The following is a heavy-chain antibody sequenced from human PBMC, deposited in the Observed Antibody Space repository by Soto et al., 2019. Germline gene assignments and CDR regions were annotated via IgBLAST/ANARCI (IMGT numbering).Heavy chain of an antibody. V-gene: IGHV3-21*01. J-gene: IGHJ5*02. Sequence: EVELVESGGGLVKPGGSLRLSCAASGCTFSSYSMNWVRQAPGKGLEWVSSISSSSSYIYYADSVKGRFTISRDNAKNSLYLQMNSLRAEDTALYYCARDSCSGGSCYVRNWFDPWGQGTLVTVSS. CDR3: ARDSCSGGSCYVRNWFDP. D-gene: IGHD2-15*01. CDR1: GCTFSSYS. CDR2: ISSSSSYI.